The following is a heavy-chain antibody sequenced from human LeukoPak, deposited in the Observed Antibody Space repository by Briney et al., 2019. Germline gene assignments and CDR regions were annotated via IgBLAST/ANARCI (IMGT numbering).Heavy chain of an antibody. CDR2: ISGSGGST. J-gene: IGHJ4*02. D-gene: IGHD6-19*01. V-gene: IGHV3-23*01. Sequence: GGSLRLSCAASGFTFSSYAMSWVRQAPGKGLEWVSAISGSGGSTYYADSVKGRFTISRDNSKNTLYLQMNSLRAKDTAVYYCAKDHQWLVRPSAIDYWGQGTLVTVSS. CDR3: AKDHQWLVRPSAIDY. CDR1: GFTFSSYA.